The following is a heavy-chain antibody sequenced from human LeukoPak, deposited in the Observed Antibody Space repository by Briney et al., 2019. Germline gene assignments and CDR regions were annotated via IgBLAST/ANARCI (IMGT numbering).Heavy chain of an antibody. Sequence: GGSLRLSCAASGFTFRHYAMHWVRQAPGKGLEWVATIRGGGISTYYADSAKGRLTLSRDNSKNTVFLQMNSLRVEDTATYYCAKARDYDSHGRGLDNWGQGTLVIVSA. CDR3: AKARDYDSHGRGLDN. V-gene: IGHV3-23*01. D-gene: IGHD3-22*01. J-gene: IGHJ4*01. CDR1: GFTFRHYA. CDR2: IRGGGIST.